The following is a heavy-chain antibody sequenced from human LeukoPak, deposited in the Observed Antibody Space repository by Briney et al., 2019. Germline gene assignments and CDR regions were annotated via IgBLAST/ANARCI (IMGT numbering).Heavy chain of an antibody. CDR1: GFTFSSYA. D-gene: IGHD6-13*01. CDR3: AKRIAAAGTFQH. V-gene: IGHV3-23*01. Sequence: GGSLRLSCAASGFTFSSYAMSWVRQAPGKGLEWVSAISGSGGSTYYADSVKGRFTISRDNSKNTLYLQMDSLRAEDTAVYYCAKRIAAAGTFQHWGQGTLVTVSS. CDR2: ISGSGGST. J-gene: IGHJ1*01.